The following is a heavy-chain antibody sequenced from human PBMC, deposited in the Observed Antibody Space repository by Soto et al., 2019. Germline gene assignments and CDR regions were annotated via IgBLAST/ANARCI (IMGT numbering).Heavy chain of an antibody. Sequence: GESLKISCKGSGYSFTSYWIGWVRQMPGKGLEWMGIIYPGDSDTRYSPSFQGQVTIPADKSISTAYLQWSSLKAPDTAMYYCARRLAARPGGFDYWGQGTLVTVSS. D-gene: IGHD6-6*01. CDR1: GYSFTSYW. J-gene: IGHJ4*02. CDR3: ARRLAARPGGFDY. CDR2: IYPGDSDT. V-gene: IGHV5-51*01.